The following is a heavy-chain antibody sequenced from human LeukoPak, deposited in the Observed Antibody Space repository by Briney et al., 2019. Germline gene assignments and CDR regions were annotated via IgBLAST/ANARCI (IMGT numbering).Heavy chain of an antibody. J-gene: IGHJ4*02. CDR2: ISYDGSNK. V-gene: IGHV3-30*03. D-gene: IGHD1-26*01. CDR1: GFTFSSYS. Sequence: GGSLRLSCAASGFTFSSYSMNWVRQGPGKGLEWVAVISYDGSNKYYADSVKGRFTISRDNAKNSLYLQMNSLRAEDTAVYYCARGGGSYYNYWGQGTLVTVSS. CDR3: ARGGGSYYNY.